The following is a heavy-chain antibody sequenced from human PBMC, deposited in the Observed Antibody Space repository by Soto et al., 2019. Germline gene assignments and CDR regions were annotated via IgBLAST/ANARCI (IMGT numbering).Heavy chain of an antibody. J-gene: IGHJ2*01. CDR2: IIPILGIA. V-gene: IGHV1-69*08. Sequence: QVQLVQSGAEVKKPGSSVKVSCKASGGTFSSYTISWVRQAPGQGLEWMGRIIPILGIANYAQKFQGRVTITADKSTSTAYMELSSLRSEDTAVYYCAKDYGDYFWYFDLWGRGPLVTVSS. CDR1: GGTFSSYT. D-gene: IGHD4-17*01. CDR3: AKDYGDYFWYFDL.